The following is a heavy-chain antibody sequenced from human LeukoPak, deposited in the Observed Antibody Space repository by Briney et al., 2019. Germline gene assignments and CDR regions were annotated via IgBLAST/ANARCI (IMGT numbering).Heavy chain of an antibody. CDR3: AREVGYCSGGSCYSYFDY. V-gene: IGHV4-59*01. Sequence: SESLSLTCTVSGGSISSYYWSWIRRPPGKGRRWIGYIYYSGSTNYNASLTNRVTISVDTSKNQFSLKLSSVTAADTAVYYCAREVGYCSGGSCYSYFDYWGQGTLVTVSS. CDR2: IYYSGST. CDR1: GGSISSYY. J-gene: IGHJ4*02. D-gene: IGHD2-15*01.